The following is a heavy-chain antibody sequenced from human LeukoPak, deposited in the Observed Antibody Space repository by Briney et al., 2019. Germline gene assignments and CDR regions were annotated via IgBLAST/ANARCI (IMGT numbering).Heavy chain of an antibody. V-gene: IGHV3-23*01. D-gene: IGHD3-22*01. J-gene: IGHJ4*02. CDR1: GFTFSSYA. Sequence: GGSLRLSCAASGFTFSSYAMSWVRQAPGKGLEWVSAISGSGGSTYYADSVKGRFTISRDNSKNTLYLQMNSLRAEDTAVYYCAKDALHYYDSSGYFDYWGQGTLVTVSS. CDR2: ISGSGGST. CDR3: AKDALHYYDSSGYFDY.